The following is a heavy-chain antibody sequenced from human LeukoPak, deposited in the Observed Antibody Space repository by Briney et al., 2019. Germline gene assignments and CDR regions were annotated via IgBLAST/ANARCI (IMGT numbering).Heavy chain of an antibody. Sequence: GASVKVSCKASGGTFSNYAISWVRQAPGQGLEWMGGVVPIFGTANYAQKFQGRVTITADESTTTAYMELSSLRVEDTAVYYCARSGFGTGVSFDPWGQGTLVTVSS. CDR3: ARSGFGTGVSFDP. V-gene: IGHV1-69*13. CDR2: VVPIFGTA. D-gene: IGHD3-3*01. CDR1: GGTFSNYA. J-gene: IGHJ5*02.